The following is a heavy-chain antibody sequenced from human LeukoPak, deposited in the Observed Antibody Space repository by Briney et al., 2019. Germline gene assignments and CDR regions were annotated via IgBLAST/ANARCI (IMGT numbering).Heavy chain of an antibody. Sequence: GGSLRLSCSASGFTFSSYGMHWVRQAPGKGLEWVAVISYDGSNKYHADSVKGRFTISRDNSRNTLYLQMNSLRAEDTAVYYCAKGPTPYSSSWYYDWFDPWGQGTLVTVSS. CDR3: AKGPTPYSSSWYYDWFDP. CDR2: ISYDGSNK. J-gene: IGHJ5*02. V-gene: IGHV3-30*18. D-gene: IGHD6-13*01. CDR1: GFTFSSYG.